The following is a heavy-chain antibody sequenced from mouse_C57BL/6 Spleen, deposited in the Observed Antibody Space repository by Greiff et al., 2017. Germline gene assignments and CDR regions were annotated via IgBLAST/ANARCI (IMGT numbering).Heavy chain of an antibody. CDR2: ISDGGSYT. J-gene: IGHJ2*01. V-gene: IGHV5-4*01. CDR1: GFTFSSYA. CDR3: ARGTGMAY. Sequence: EVHLVESGGGLVKPGGSLKLSCAASGFTFSSYAMSWVRQTPEKRLEWVATISDGGSYTYYPENVKGRFTISRDNAKNNLYLQMSHLKSEDTAMYYCARGTGMAYWGQGTTLTVSS. D-gene: IGHD4-1*01.